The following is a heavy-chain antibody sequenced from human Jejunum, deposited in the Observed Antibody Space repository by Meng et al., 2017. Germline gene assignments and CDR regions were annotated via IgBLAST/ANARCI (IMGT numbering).Heavy chain of an antibody. V-gene: IGHV3-7*01. D-gene: IGHD1-26*01. CDR1: AFSFSDYW. Sequence: GESLKISCEASAFSFSDYWMTWVRQAPGKGLEWVANIKQDGSVSDYVDSVKGRFTISRDNAKNTLYLQLNSLRAEDTAVYYCARESLDYYSLDCWGQGTLVTVSS. CDR3: ARESLDYYSLDC. CDR2: IKQDGSVS. J-gene: IGHJ4*02.